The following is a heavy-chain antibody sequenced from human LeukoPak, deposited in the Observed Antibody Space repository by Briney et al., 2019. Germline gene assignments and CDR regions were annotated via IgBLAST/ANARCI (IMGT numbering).Heavy chain of an antibody. CDR2: IYTSGST. Sequence: SETLSLTCTVSGDSISSYYWSWIRQPAGKGLEWIGRIYTSGSTNYNPSLKSRVTMSVDTSKNQFSLKLSSVTAADTAVYYCARATRYGSSWYRHYYYYMDVWGKGTTVTVSS. V-gene: IGHV4-4*07. CDR3: ARATRYGSSWYRHYYYYMDV. D-gene: IGHD6-13*01. J-gene: IGHJ6*03. CDR1: GDSISSYY.